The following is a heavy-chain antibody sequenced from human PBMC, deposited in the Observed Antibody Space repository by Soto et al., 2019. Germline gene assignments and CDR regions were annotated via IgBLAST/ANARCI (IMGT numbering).Heavy chain of an antibody. D-gene: IGHD5-18*01. CDR1: GFTFSSYG. J-gene: IGHJ4*02. Sequence: QAQLVESGGGVVQPGRSLRLSCAASGFTFSSYGMHWVRQAPGTGLEWVAVISYDGGLQHYADSVKGRFTISRDNSKNMALLQMTSLRAEDTAVYYCVSDRGYGHASVPYSWGQGTLVSVSS. V-gene: IGHV3-30*03. CDR3: VSDRGYGHASVPYS. CDR2: ISYDGGLQ.